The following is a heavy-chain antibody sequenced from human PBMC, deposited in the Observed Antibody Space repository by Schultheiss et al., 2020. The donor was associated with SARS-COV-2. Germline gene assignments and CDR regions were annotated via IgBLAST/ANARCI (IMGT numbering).Heavy chain of an antibody. CDR1: GDSVSSNSAA. CDR3: ARESFGRGRYYGMDV. J-gene: IGHJ6*02. CDR2: TYYRSRWYS. Sequence: SQTLSLTCAISGDSVSSNSAAWNWIRQSPSRGLEWLGRTYYRSRWYSDYAVSVKGRTTINADTSKNQFSLKLSSVTAADTAVYYCARESFGRGRYYGMDVWGQGTTVTVSS. V-gene: IGHV6-1*01. D-gene: IGHD3-16*01.